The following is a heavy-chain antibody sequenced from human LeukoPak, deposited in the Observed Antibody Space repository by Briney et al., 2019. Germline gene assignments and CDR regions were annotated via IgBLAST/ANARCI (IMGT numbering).Heavy chain of an antibody. CDR3: ARGAPYYELDY. J-gene: IGHJ4*02. D-gene: IGHD3-22*01. CDR2: IYSGGST. Sequence: GGSLRLSCAASGFTFSSYAMSWVRQAPVKGLEWVSVIYSGGSTYYADSVKGRFTISRDNSKNTLYLQMNSLRAEDTAVYYCARGAPYYELDYWGQGTLVTVSS. CDR1: GFTFSSYA. V-gene: IGHV3-66*01.